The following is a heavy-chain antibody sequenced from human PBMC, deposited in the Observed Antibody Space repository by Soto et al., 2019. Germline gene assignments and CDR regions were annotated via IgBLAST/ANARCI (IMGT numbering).Heavy chain of an antibody. J-gene: IGHJ4*02. Sequence: VQLVQSGAEVKKPGESLKISCQGFGYIFTNYGIGWVRQMPGKGLEWMGIIYTGDSETRYSPSFQGQVTISADKSITTAYLQWSRLEASDTAMYYCARRYGTYFDYWGQGTLVIVSS. V-gene: IGHV5-51*03. CDR3: ARRYGTYFDY. CDR2: IYTGDSET. D-gene: IGHD5-18*01. CDR1: GYIFTNYG.